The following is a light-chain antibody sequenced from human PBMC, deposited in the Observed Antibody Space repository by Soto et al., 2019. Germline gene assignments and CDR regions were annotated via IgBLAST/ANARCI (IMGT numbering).Light chain of an antibody. CDR2: DAS. J-gene: IGKJ3*01. CDR3: QQRSNWPPEVT. Sequence: EIVLTQSPDTLSLSPGERATLSGRASQSVSNSLAWYQQKPGQAPRLLIYDASNRATGIPARFSGSGSGTDFTLTISSLEPEDFAVYYCQQRSNWPPEVTFGPGTKVDIK. V-gene: IGKV3-11*01. CDR1: QSVSNS.